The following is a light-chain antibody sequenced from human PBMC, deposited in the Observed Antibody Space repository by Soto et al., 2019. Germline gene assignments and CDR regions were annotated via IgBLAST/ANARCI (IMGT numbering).Light chain of an antibody. V-gene: IGLV2-8*01. CDR3: SSYAGSSIHVV. CDR1: SSDVGGYNY. CDR2: EVS. Sequence: QSVLTQPPSASGSPGQSVTISCTGTSSDVGGYNYVSWYQQHPGKAPKVMIYEVSKRPSGVPDRFSGSKSGNTASLTVSGLQAEDEAVYYCSSYAGSSIHVVFGGGTKLTVL. J-gene: IGLJ2*01.